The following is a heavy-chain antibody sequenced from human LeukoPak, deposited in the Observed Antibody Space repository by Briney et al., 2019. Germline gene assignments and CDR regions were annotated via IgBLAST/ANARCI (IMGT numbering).Heavy chain of an antibody. J-gene: IGHJ4*02. D-gene: IGHD3-9*01. Sequence: GGSLRLSCAASGFTFSSYAMSWVRQAPGKGLEWVSAISGSGGGTYYADSVRGRFTISRDDSKNTLYLQLNSLRAEDTAVYYCATDLILTGYYPGDYWGQGTPVTVSS. CDR1: GFTFSSYA. CDR3: ATDLILTGYYPGDY. V-gene: IGHV3-23*01. CDR2: ISGSGGGT.